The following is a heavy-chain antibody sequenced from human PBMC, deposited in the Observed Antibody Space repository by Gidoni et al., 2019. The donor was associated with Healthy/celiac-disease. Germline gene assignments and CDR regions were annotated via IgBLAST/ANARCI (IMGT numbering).Heavy chain of an antibody. D-gene: IGHD1-26*01. CDR3: ARDCRIVGATGGDAAFNY. CDR2: ISSSSSTI. CDR1: GFTFSSYS. J-gene: IGHJ4*02. V-gene: IGHV3-48*01. Sequence: GFTFSSYSMNCVRQAPGKGLEWVSYISSSSSTIYYADSVKGRFTISRDNAKNSLYLQMNSLTAEDTAVYYCARDCRIVGATGGDAAFNYWGQGTLVTVSS.